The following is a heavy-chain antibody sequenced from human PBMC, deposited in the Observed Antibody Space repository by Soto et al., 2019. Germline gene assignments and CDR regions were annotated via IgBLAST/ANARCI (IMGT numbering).Heavy chain of an antibody. CDR3: AKDGGPWIQYGFSYFDY. J-gene: IGHJ4*02. CDR1: GFTFSSYG. V-gene: IGHV3-30*18. CDR2: ISYDGSNK. D-gene: IGHD5-18*01. Sequence: QVQLVESGGGVVQPGRSLRLSCAASGFTFSSYGMHWVRQAPGKGLEWVAVISYDGSNKYYADSVKGRFTISRDNSKNTLYLQMNSLRAEDTAVYYCAKDGGPWIQYGFSYFDYWGQGTLVTVSS.